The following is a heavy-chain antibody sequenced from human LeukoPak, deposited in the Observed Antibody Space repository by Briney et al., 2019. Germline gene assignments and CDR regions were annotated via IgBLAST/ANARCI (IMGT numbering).Heavy chain of an antibody. CDR3: ARDQGPVGLWFGELILSIDY. CDR2: ISSSSSTI. Sequence: GGSLRLSCAASGFTFSSSSMNWVRQAPGKGLEWVSYISSSSSTIYYADSVKGRFTISRDNAKNSLYLQMYSLRAEDTAVYYCARDQGPVGLWFGELILSIDYWGQGTLVTVSS. J-gene: IGHJ4*02. V-gene: IGHV3-48*01. D-gene: IGHD3-10*01. CDR1: GFTFSSSS.